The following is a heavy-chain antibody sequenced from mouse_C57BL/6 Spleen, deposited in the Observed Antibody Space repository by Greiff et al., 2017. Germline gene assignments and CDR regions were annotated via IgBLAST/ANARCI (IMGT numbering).Heavy chain of an antibody. J-gene: IGHJ3*01. D-gene: IGHD3-2*02. Sequence: EVQRVESGGGLVKPGGSLKLSCAASGFTFSSYTMSWVRQTPEKRLEWVATISGGGGNTYYPDSVKGRFNISRDNAKNTLYRQLRSLRSEDTALFYCARLDSSDSWVAYWGQGTLVTVSA. V-gene: IGHV5-9*01. CDR3: ARLDSSDSWVAY. CDR2: ISGGGGNT. CDR1: GFTFSSYT.